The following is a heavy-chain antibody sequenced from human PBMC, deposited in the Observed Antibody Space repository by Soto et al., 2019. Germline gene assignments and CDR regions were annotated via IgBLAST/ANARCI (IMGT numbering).Heavy chain of an antibody. CDR1: GFTFSSYA. V-gene: IGHV3-23*01. J-gene: IGHJ6*03. D-gene: IGHD5-12*01. Sequence: EVQLLESGGGLVQPGGSLRLSCTASGFTFSSYAMSWVRQAPGKGLEWVSAISGSGGSTYYADSVKGRFTISRDNSKNTLYLQMNSLRAEDTAVYYCAKGWEWLPDYYYMDVWGKGTTVTVSS. CDR2: ISGSGGST. CDR3: AKGWEWLPDYYYMDV.